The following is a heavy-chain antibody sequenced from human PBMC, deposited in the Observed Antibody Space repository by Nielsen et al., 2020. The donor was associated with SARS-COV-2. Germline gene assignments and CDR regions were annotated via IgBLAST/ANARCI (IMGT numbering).Heavy chain of an antibody. CDR1: GGTFSSYA. CDR3: ARGGPAAMGYYYYYGMDV. J-gene: IGHJ6*02. V-gene: IGHV1-18*01. Sequence: ASVKVSCKASGGTFSSYAISWVRQAPGQGLEWMGWISAYNGNTKYAQKLQGRVTLTTDTSTTTGYMELRTLRSDDTAVYYCARGGPAAMGYYYYYGMDVWAKGPRSPSP. D-gene: IGHD2-2*01. CDR2: ISAYNGNT.